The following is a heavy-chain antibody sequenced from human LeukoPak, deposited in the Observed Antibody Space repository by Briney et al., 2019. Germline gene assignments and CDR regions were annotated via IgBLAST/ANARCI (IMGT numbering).Heavy chain of an antibody. CDR3: ASRSYYYDSSGYDAFDI. Sequence: SQTLSLTCTVSGGSISSGDYYWSWIRQPPGKGLEWIGYIYYSGSTYYNPSLKSRVTISVDTSKNQFSLKLSSVTAADTAVYYCASRSYYYDSSGYDAFDIRGQGTMVTVSS. CDR2: IYYSGST. J-gene: IGHJ3*02. CDR1: GGSISSGDYY. D-gene: IGHD3-22*01. V-gene: IGHV4-30-4*08.